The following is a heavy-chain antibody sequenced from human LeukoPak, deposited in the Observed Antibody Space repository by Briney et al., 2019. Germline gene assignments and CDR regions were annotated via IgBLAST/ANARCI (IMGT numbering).Heavy chain of an antibody. CDR1: GGSISSGGYY. CDR2: IYYSGST. V-gene: IGHV4-30-4*08. D-gene: IGHD3-22*01. J-gene: IGHJ5*02. Sequence: SQTLSLTCTLSGGSISSGGYYWSWIRQHPGKGLGWIGYIYYSGSTYYNPSLKSRVTISVDTSKNQFSLKLSSVTAADTAVYYCARELYYYDSSGFNGWFDPWGQGTLVTVSS. CDR3: ARELYYYDSSGFNGWFDP.